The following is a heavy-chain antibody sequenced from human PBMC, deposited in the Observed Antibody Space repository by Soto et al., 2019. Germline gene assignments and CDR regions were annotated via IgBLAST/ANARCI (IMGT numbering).Heavy chain of an antibody. Sequence: GGSLRLSCAASGFNFSGYAMSWVRQAPGKGLEWVSAISGSGGSTYYAGSVKGRFTISRDTSKNTLYLQMNSLRAEDTAVYYCAKDGMGFVTYHDYWGLGTLVTVSS. CDR1: GFNFSGYA. D-gene: IGHD3-10*01. V-gene: IGHV3-23*01. J-gene: IGHJ4*02. CDR2: ISGSGGST. CDR3: AKDGMGFVTYHDY.